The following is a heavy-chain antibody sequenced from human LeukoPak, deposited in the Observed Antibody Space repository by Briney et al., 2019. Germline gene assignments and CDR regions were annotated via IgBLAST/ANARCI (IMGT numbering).Heavy chain of an antibody. CDR2: IRYDGSNK. CDR3: AKDPQEYCSSTSCSFLDY. V-gene: IGHV3-30*02. J-gene: IGHJ4*02. D-gene: IGHD2-2*01. CDR1: GLTFSSYG. Sequence: GGSLRLSCAASGLTFSSYGMHWVRQAPGKGLEWVAFIRYDGSNKYYADSVKGRFTISRDNSKNTLYLQMNSLRAEDTAVYYCAKDPQEYCSSTSCSFLDYWGQGTLVTVSS.